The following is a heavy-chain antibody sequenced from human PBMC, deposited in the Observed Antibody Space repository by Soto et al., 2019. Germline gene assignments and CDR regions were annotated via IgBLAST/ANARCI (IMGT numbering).Heavy chain of an antibody. CDR3: ASGLVVVVPAAPWNYYYGIDV. CDR1: GYTFTSYG. V-gene: IGHV1-18*01. CDR2: ISAYNGNT. D-gene: IGHD2-2*01. Sequence: ASVKVSCKASGYTFTSYGISWVRQAPGQGLEWMGWISAYNGNTNYAQKLQGRVTMTTDTSTSTAYMELRRLRSDDTAVYYCASGLVVVVPAAPWNYYYGIDVWRRGTTGTAAS. J-gene: IGHJ6*02.